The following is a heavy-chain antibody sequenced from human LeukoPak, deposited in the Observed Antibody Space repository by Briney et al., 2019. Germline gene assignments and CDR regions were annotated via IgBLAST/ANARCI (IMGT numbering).Heavy chain of an antibody. J-gene: IGHJ4*02. CDR3: ARGSSAAAGNY. Sequence: GASVKVSCKASGYNFPKYGLTWVRQAPGQGLEWMGWISTDKGDTFYAQNYQGRVTMTRNTSISTAYMELSSLRSEDTAVYYCARGSSAAAGNYWGQGTLVTVSS. CDR1: GYNFPKYG. CDR2: ISTDKGDT. D-gene: IGHD6-13*01. V-gene: IGHV1-8*01.